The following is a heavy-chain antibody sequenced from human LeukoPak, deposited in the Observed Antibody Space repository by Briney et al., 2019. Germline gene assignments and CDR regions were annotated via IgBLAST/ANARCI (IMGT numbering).Heavy chain of an antibody. CDR2: ISGSSRYV. CDR3: ARGGYCGTTSCYSGPFDL. J-gene: IGHJ2*01. V-gene: IGHV3-21*01. D-gene: IGHD2-2*02. Sequence: ETLSLTCTVSGGSISSSSYYWGWVRQAPGKGLEWVSFISGSSRYVYYADSVKGRFTVSRDNARNSLYLQMNSLRAEDTAVYYCARGGYCGTTSCYSGPFDLWGRGTLVTVSS. CDR1: GGSISSSSYY.